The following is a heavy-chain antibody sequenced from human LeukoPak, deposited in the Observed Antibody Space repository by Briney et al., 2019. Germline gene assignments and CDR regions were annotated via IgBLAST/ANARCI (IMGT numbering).Heavy chain of an antibody. J-gene: IGHJ3*01. D-gene: IGHD3-16*01. CDR2: INVNGGTK. CDR1: GFSIGNYA. CDR3: AKDPHGDYIGAFDG. V-gene: IGHV3-23*01. Sequence: GGSLRLSCVGCGFSIGNYAMSWVRQAPGKGLEWVGGINVNGGTKKYADSVRGGVTLSRENTKNRVLMQMDSLRAEDTAVYYCAKDPHGDYIGAFDGWGQGTMVTVSS.